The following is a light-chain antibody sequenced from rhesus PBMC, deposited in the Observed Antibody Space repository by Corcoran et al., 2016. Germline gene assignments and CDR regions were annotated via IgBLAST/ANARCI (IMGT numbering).Light chain of an antibody. Sequence: EIVTTQSPATLSLSPGERATLSCRASQSVSYRLAWYQQKPGQAPMLPIYDAANRAPGIPARFSGSGSETDFTLNIYSLEPEDVGCYFCQQESKWPLTFGGGTKVEIK. CDR3: QQESKWPLT. J-gene: IGKJ4*01. V-gene: IGKV3-35*01. CDR1: QSVSYR. CDR2: DAA.